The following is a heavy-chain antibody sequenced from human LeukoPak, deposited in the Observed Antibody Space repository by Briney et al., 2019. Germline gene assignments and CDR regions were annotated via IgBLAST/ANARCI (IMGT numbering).Heavy chain of an antibody. CDR3: AKVISSGYSFWPLDY. J-gene: IGHJ4*02. V-gene: IGHV3-23*01. D-gene: IGHD3-22*01. CDR2: ISGSGGST. Sequence: GGSLRLSCAASGFTSSSYAMSWVRQAPGKGLEWVSAISGSGGSTYYADSVKGRFTISRDNSKNTLYLQMNSLRAEDTAVYYCAKVISSGYSFWPLDYWGQGTLVTVSS. CDR1: GFTSSSYA.